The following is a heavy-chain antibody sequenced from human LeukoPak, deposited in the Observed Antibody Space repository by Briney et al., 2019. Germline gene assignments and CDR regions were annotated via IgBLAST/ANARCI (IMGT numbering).Heavy chain of an antibody. J-gene: IGHJ5*02. CDR3: AKDIVATNRKYNWFDP. D-gene: IGHD5-12*01. CDR1: GGSFSVYY. V-gene: IGHV4-34*01. CDR2: INHSGST. Sequence: SETLSLTCAVYGGSFSVYYWSWIRQPPGKGLEWIGEINHSGSTNYNPSLKSRVTISVDTSKNQFSLKLSSVTAADTAVYYCAKDIVATNRKYNWFDPWGQGTLVTVSS.